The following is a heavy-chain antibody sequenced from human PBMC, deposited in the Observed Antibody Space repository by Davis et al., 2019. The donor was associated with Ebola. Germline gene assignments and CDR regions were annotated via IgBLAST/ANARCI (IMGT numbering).Heavy chain of an antibody. CDR3: ARVLAARPWYFDL. CDR1: GFTFSSYN. V-gene: IGHV3-48*01. CDR2: IRSSDIAM. J-gene: IGHJ2*01. Sequence: GESLKISCAASGFTFSSYNINWVRQAPGKGLEWVSNIRSSDIAMYYADSVKGRFTISRDNSKNTLYLQMNSLRAEDTAVYYCARVLAARPWYFDLWGRGTLATVSS. D-gene: IGHD6-6*01.